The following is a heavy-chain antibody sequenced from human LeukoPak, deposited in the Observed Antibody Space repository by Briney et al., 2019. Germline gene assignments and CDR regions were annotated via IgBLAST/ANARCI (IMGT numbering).Heavy chain of an antibody. D-gene: IGHD3-22*01. V-gene: IGHV1-18*04. CDR1: GYSFTSYA. CDR3: CRPMTALPVRGAFDL. J-gene: IGHJ3*01. Sequence: ASVKVSCKASGYSFTSYAINWLRQAPGQGLEWMGRFTAATTSYAKHLQDRVSMSTDTATNTAYLEVRSLTSDDTAVYYCCRPMTALPVRGAFDLWGQGTMVTVAS. CDR2: FTAATT.